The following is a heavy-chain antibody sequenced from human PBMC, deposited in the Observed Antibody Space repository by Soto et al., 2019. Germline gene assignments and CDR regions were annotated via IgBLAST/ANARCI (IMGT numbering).Heavy chain of an antibody. CDR2: IFYSGST. J-gene: IGHJ6*02. CDR1: GGSISSSSDY. V-gene: IGHV4-39*01. D-gene: IGHD5-18*01. CDR3: ASIFSGAHTYGFYYYGMDV. Sequence: SETLSLTCTVSGGSISSSSDYWGWIRQPPGKGLEWIGSIFYSGSTYYNPSLKSRVTISVDTSKNQFSLKLSSVTAADTAVYYCASIFSGAHTYGFYYYGMDVWGQGTTVTVSS.